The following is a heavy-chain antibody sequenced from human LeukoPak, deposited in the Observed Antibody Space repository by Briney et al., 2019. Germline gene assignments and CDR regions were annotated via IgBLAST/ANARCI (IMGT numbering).Heavy chain of an antibody. CDR1: GYSFTSYW. J-gene: IGHJ4*02. Sequence: GESLKISCKGSGYSFTSYWIGWVRQKPGKGLEWMGIIYPSDSDTRNSPSLQGQVIISVDKSISTAYLQWSSLKASDTAMYYCARSSHYYYGSGPLHAYYFDYWGQGTLVTVSS. D-gene: IGHD3-10*01. CDR2: IYPSDSDT. CDR3: ARSSHYYYGSGPLHAYYFDY. V-gene: IGHV5-51*01.